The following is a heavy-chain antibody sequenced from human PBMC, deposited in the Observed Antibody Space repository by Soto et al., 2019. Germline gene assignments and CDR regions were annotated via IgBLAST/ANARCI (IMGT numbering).Heavy chain of an antibody. V-gene: IGHV4-59*01. CDR3: ARAGRITMIVVVTRVAAFAT. D-gene: IGHD3-22*01. CDR1: GGSISSYY. J-gene: IGHJ3*02. Sequence: PSETLSLTCTVSGGSISSYYWSWIRQPPGKGLEWIGYIYYSGSTNYNPSPKSRVTISVDTSKNQFSLKLSSVTAADTAVYYCARAGRITMIVVVTRVAAFATWAQGPM. CDR2: IYYSGST.